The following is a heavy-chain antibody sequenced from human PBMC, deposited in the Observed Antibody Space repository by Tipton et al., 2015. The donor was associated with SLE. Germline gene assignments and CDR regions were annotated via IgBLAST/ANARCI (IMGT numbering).Heavy chain of an antibody. CDR1: GGSISSYY. J-gene: IGHJ3*02. CDR2: IYYSGST. V-gene: IGHV4-59*08. D-gene: IGHD3-22*01. CDR3: ARSDYYDSSGTDAFDI. Sequence: LSLTCTVSGGSISSYYWSWIRQPPGKGLERIGYIYYSGSTNYNPSLKSRVTISVDTSKNQFSLKLSSVTAADTAVYYCARSDYYDSSGTDAFDIWGQGTMVTVSS.